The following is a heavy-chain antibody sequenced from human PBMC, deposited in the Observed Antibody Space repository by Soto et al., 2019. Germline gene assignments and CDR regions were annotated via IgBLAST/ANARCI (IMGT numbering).Heavy chain of an antibody. D-gene: IGHD3-22*01. CDR3: ARRGSDYYYYFDY. V-gene: IGHV4-59*08. J-gene: IGHJ4*02. CDR1: GDSISSYY. CDR2: IYYSGST. Sequence: SETLSLTCTVSGDSISSYYWSWIRQPPGKGLEWIGYIYYSGSTNYNPSLKSRVTISVDTSKNQFSLRLSSVTATDTAVYYCARRGSDYYYYFDYWGQGTLVTVS.